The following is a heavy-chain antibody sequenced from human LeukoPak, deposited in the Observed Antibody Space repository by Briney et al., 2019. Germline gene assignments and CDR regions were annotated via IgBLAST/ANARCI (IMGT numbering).Heavy chain of an antibody. V-gene: IGHV4-39*01. Sequence: KPSETLSLTCTVSGDSISSGRNYWAWIRQTPGKGLEWIASIYYSGSTSYNPSLSSRVSISVDTSKNQVSLKMKSVTDTDSAVYYCARHLSGTTMSHYFDFWGQGTLVPVSS. CDR3: ARHLSGTTMSHYFDF. CDR1: GDSISSGRNY. D-gene: IGHD3-10*02. J-gene: IGHJ4*02. CDR2: IYYSGST.